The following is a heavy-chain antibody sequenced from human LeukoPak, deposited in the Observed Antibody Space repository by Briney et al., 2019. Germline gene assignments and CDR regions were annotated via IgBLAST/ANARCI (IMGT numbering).Heavy chain of an antibody. Sequence: ASVKVSCKASGYXFTGYYIHWVRQAPGQGLEWMGWINPNSGGTNYAQKFQGRVTMTRDTSISTAYMELSRLRSDDTAVYYCASSLAVAGLIDYWGQGTLVTVSS. D-gene: IGHD6-19*01. J-gene: IGHJ4*02. CDR3: ASSLAVAGLIDY. V-gene: IGHV1-2*02. CDR1: GYXFTGYY. CDR2: INPNSGGT.